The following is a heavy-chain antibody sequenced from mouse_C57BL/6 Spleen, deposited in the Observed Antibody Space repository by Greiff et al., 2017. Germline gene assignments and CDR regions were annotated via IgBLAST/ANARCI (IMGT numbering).Heavy chain of an antibody. J-gene: IGHJ1*03. D-gene: IGHD1-1*01. V-gene: IGHV1-64*01. CDR2: IHPNSGST. Sequence: QVQLQQPGAELVKPGASVKLSCKASGYTFTSYWMHWVKQRPGQGLEWIGMIHPNSGSTNYNEKFKSKATLTVDKSSSTAYMQLSSLTSEDSAVYYCASPYGSSPWYFDVWGTGTTVTVSS. CDR3: ASPYGSSPWYFDV. CDR1: GYTFTSYW.